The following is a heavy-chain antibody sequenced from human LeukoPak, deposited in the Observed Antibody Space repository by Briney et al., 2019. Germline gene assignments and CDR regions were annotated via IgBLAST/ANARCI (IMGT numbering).Heavy chain of an antibody. CDR2: ISAYNGNT. Sequence: GASVKVSFKSSGYTFTSYGISWVRQAPGQGLEWMGWISAYNGNTNYAQKLRGRVTMTTDTSTSTAYMELRSLRSDDTAVYYCAREKFGYSYGSLFDHWGQGTLVTVSS. D-gene: IGHD5-18*01. J-gene: IGHJ4*03. V-gene: IGHV1-18*01. CDR3: AREKFGYSYGSLFDH. CDR1: GYTFTSYG.